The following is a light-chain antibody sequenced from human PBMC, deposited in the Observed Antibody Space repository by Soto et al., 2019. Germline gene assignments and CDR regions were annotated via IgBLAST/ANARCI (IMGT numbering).Light chain of an antibody. V-gene: IGLV1-47*02. J-gene: IGLJ3*02. CDR3: AAWDNSRSGWV. CDR1: SSNIGSNY. CDR2: THD. Sequence: QPVLTQPPSASGTPGQRVTISCSGGSSNIGSNYVYWYEQLQGTAPKLLIYTHDQRTSGVPDRFSGSKSGTSASLAISGLRSEDEADYYCAAWDNSRSGWVFGGGTKVAVL.